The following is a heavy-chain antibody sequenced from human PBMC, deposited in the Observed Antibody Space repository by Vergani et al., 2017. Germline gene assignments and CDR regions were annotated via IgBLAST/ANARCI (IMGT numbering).Heavy chain of an antibody. V-gene: IGHV3-33*05. Sequence: QVQLVESGGGVVQPGGSLRLSCAASGFTFSSYGMNWVRQAPGKGLEWVAVISYDGSNKYYADSVKGRFTISRDNSKNTLYLQMNSLRAEDTAVYYCERAASTSRLTTHFDYWGQGTLVTVSS. D-gene: IGHD1-1*01. CDR3: ERAASTSRLTTHFDY. J-gene: IGHJ4*02. CDR1: GFTFSSYG. CDR2: ISYDGSNK.